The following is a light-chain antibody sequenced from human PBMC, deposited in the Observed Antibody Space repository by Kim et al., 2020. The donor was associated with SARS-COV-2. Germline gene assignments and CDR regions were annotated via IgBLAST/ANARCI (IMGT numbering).Light chain of an antibody. V-gene: IGLV3-1*01. Sequence: VTPGQTASITCSGDKLGDKYACWYQQKPGQSPVLVIYQDSKRPSGIPGRFSGSNSGNTATLTISGTQAMDEADYYCQAWDSSTAVFGTGTKVTVL. CDR3: QAWDSSTAV. CDR1: KLGDKY. J-gene: IGLJ1*01. CDR2: QDS.